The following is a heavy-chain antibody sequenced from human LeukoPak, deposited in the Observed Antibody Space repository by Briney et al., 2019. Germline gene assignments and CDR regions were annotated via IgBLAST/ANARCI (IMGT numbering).Heavy chain of an antibody. J-gene: IGHJ5*01. CDR3: ARYRSGYRGWFDY. Sequence: GSSVKVSCKASGGTFSSYAISWVRQAPGQGLEWMGRIIPILGIANYAQKFQGRVTITADKSTSTAYMELSSLRSEDTAVYYCARYRSGYRGWFDYWGQGTRVTVSS. CDR2: IIPILGIA. V-gene: IGHV1-69*04. CDR1: GGTFSSYA. D-gene: IGHD3-22*01.